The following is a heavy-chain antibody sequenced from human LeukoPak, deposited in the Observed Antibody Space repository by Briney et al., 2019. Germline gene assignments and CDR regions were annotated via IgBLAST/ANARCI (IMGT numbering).Heavy chain of an antibody. Sequence: KPSETLSLTCAVYGGSFSGYYWSWIRQPPGKGLEWIGEINHSGSTNYSPSLKSRVTISVDTSKNQFSLKLSSVTAADTAVYYCAGAGRRFGEGPRPRYYYYYGMDVWGKGTTVTVSS. CDR2: INHSGST. CDR3: AGAGRRFGEGPRPRYYYYYGMDV. D-gene: IGHD3-10*01. V-gene: IGHV4-34*01. J-gene: IGHJ6*04. CDR1: GGSFSGYY.